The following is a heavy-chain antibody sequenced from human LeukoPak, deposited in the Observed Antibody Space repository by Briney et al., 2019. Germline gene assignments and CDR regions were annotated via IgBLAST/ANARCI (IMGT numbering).Heavy chain of an antibody. D-gene: IGHD1-26*01. CDR1: GFTFSNNA. CDR3: ARETGGWELPPYFDY. CDR2: ISSSSSYI. Sequence: GGSLRLSCTPSGFTFSNNATTWVRQAPGEGLEWVSSISSSSSYIYYADSVKGRFTISRDNAKNSLYLQMNSLRAEDTAVYYCARETGGWELPPYFDYWGQGTLVTVSS. J-gene: IGHJ4*02. V-gene: IGHV3-21*01.